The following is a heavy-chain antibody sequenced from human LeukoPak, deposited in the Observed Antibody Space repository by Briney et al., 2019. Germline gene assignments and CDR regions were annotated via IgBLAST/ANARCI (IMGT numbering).Heavy chain of an antibody. D-gene: IGHD1-26*01. CDR2: IWYDGSNQ. Sequence: PGGSLRLSCAASGLTFNNHGFHWARQAPGKGLEWVAIIWYDGSNQYYGDSVKGRFTISRDNSKNTVSLQMSSLRAEDTAVYYCARDRSLSWLDPWGQGSVVTVSS. CDR3: ARDRSLSWLDP. CDR1: GLTFNNHG. J-gene: IGHJ5*02. V-gene: IGHV3-33*01.